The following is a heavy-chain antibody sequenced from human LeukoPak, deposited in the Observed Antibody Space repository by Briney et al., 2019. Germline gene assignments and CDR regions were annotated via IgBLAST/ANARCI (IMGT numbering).Heavy chain of an antibody. CDR3: AREPAVAAPSNWFDP. CDR1: GGTFSSYA. V-gene: IGHV1-69*13. D-gene: IGHD6-19*01. Sequence: GASVKVSCKASGGTFSSYAISWVRQAPGQGPEWMGGIIPIFGTANYAQNCQGRVTITADESTSTAYMELRSLRSDDTAVYYCAREPAVAAPSNWFDPWGQGTLVTVSS. CDR2: IIPIFGTA. J-gene: IGHJ5*02.